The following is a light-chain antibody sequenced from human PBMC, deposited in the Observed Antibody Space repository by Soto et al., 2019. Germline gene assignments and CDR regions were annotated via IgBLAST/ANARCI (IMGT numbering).Light chain of an antibody. CDR3: QQYSNWPPWT. Sequence: EIVMTQSPATLSVSPGERATLSCRASQSVSSNLAWYQQKPGQAPRLLIYGASTRATGIPARFSGSGSGTDFTLAISSLQSEDFAVYYCQQYSNWPPWTLGRGTKVDIK. CDR2: GAS. V-gene: IGKV3-15*01. CDR1: QSVSSN. J-gene: IGKJ1*01.